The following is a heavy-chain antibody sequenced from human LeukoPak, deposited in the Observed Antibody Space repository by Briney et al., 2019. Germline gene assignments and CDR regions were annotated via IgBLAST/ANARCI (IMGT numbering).Heavy chain of an antibody. CDR3: AKDSVAVTDPNWFDP. CDR1: GFTSSSYA. J-gene: IGHJ5*02. CDR2: ISGSGGST. V-gene: IGHV3-23*01. D-gene: IGHD6-19*01. Sequence: GVSLRLSCAASGFTSSSYAMSWVRQAPGKGLEWVSAISGSGGSTYYADSVKGRFTISRDNSKNTLYLQMNSLRAEDTAVYYCAKDSVAVTDPNWFDPWGQGTLVTVSS.